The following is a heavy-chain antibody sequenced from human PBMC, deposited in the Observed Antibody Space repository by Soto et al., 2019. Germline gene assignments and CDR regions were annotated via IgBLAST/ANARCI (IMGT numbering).Heavy chain of an antibody. D-gene: IGHD5-12*01. Sequence: ASVKVSCKASGYTFTGYYMHWVRQAPGQGLEWIGWINPNSGGTNYAQKFQGWVTMTRDTSISTAYMELSRLRSDDTAVYYCARGPRVVVATLMTLDYWGQGTLVTVSS. CDR1: GYTFTGYY. J-gene: IGHJ4*02. V-gene: IGHV1-2*04. CDR3: ARGPRVVVATLMTLDY. CDR2: INPNSGGT.